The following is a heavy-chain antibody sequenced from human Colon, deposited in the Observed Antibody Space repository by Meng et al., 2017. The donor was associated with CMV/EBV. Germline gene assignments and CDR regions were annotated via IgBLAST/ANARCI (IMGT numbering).Heavy chain of an antibody. Sequence: SVKVSCKASEYIFTAYFMHWVRQAPGQGLEWMGWIVIGSYNREYAQKFQDRITFTRDMSTGTAYMELSGLRSEDTAMYYCAAAIRDNFWRDFYYGMDVWGQGTTVTVSS. CDR1: EYIFTAYF. CDR3: AAAIRDNFWRDFYYGMDV. V-gene: IGHV1-58*02. J-gene: IGHJ6*02. CDR2: IVIGSYNR. D-gene: IGHD3-3*01.